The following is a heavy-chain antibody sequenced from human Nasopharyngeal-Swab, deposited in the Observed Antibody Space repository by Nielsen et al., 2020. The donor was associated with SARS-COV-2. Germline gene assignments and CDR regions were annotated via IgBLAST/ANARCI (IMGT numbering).Heavy chain of an antibody. J-gene: IGHJ6*04. CDR2: IYYSGST. Sequence: SETLSLTCTVSGGSISSYYWSWIRRPPGKGLEWIGYIYYSGSTNYNPSLKSRVTISVDTSKNQFSLKLSSMTAADTAVYYCARVSGWYEMDVWGKGTTVTVSS. CDR3: ARVSGWYEMDV. V-gene: IGHV4-59*01. D-gene: IGHD6-19*01. CDR1: GGSISSYY.